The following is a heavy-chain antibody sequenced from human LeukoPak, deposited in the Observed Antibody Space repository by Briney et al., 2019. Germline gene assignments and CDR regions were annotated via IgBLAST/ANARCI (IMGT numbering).Heavy chain of an antibody. Sequence: ASVKVSCKASGGTFSSYAISWVRQAPGQGLEWMGGIIPIFGTANYAQKFQGRVTITADEATSTAYMELSSLRSEDTAVYYCASAGGDDILTGYPYYYGMDVWGKGTTVTVSS. CDR3: ASAGGDDILTGYPYYYGMDV. D-gene: IGHD3-9*01. J-gene: IGHJ6*04. CDR1: GGTFSSYA. V-gene: IGHV1-69*13. CDR2: IIPIFGTA.